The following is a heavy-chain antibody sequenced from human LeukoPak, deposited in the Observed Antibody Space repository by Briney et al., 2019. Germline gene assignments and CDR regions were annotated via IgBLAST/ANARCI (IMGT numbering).Heavy chain of an antibody. CDR3: ARVYCSSTSCPVDY. CDR2: ISSSGSTI. J-gene: IGHJ4*02. D-gene: IGHD2-2*01. Sequence: GGSLRLSCAASGFTFSSYEMNWVRQAPGKGLEWVSYISSSGSTIYYADSVKGRFTISRDNAKNSLYLQMNSLRAEDTAVYYCARVYCSSTSCPVDYWGQGTLVTVSS. CDR1: GFTFSSYE. V-gene: IGHV3-48*03.